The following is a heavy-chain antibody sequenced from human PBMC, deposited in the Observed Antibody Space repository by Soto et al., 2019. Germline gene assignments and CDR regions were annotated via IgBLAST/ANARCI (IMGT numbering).Heavy chain of an antibody. CDR3: ARGWSLYDILTGYYNLYYYYGMDV. CDR2: MNPNSGNT. CDR1: GYTFTSYD. Sequence: GASVKVSCKASGYTFTSYDINWVRQATGQGLEWMGWMNPNSGNTGYAQKFQGRVTMTRNTSISTAYMELSSLRSEDTAVYYCARGWSLYDILTGYYNLYYYYGMDVWGQGTTVTV. D-gene: IGHD3-9*01. J-gene: IGHJ6*02. V-gene: IGHV1-8*01.